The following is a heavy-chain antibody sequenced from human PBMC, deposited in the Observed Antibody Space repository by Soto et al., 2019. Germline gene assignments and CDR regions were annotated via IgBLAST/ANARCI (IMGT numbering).Heavy chain of an antibody. CDR1: GFSFSNYA. CDR3: AKSQEIGTHFFDS. J-gene: IGHJ4*02. CDR2: ISSNGGPT. Sequence: VGSLSLSCSVSGFSFSNYAMHWVRQAPGKGLEYVSSISSNGGPTYYAVSVKGRFTISRDNAKNSLSLQMNSLRAGDMAVYFCAKSQEIGTHFFDSWGQGTQVTVSS. D-gene: IGHD6-13*01. V-gene: IGHV3-64D*06.